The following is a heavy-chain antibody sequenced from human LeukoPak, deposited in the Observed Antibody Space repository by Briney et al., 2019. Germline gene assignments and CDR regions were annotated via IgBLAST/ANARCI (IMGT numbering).Heavy chain of an antibody. CDR1: GFTFSSYA. J-gene: IGHJ4*02. V-gene: IGHV3-23*01. Sequence: PGGSLRLSCAASGFTFSSYAMSWVRQAPGKGLEWVSGISGSGGSTYYADSVKGRSTISRDNSKNTLYLQMNSLRVEDTAVYYCARDGYSYGSPYYFDYWGQGTLVTVSS. CDR3: ARDGYSYGSPYYFDY. CDR2: ISGSGGST. D-gene: IGHD5-18*01.